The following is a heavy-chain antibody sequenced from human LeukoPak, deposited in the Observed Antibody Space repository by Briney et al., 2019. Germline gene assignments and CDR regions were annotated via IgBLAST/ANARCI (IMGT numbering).Heavy chain of an antibody. J-gene: IGHJ4*02. Sequence: SETLSLTCAVSGGSISSSNWWSWIRQPPGKELEWIGSIYYSGSIYYNPSLKSRVTISVDTSKNQFSVKLSSVTAADTAVYYCARSIRGYSSGWYYFDYWGRGTLITVSS. D-gene: IGHD6-19*01. CDR2: IYYSGSI. CDR1: GGSISSSNW. CDR3: ARSIRGYSSGWYYFDY. V-gene: IGHV4-4*02.